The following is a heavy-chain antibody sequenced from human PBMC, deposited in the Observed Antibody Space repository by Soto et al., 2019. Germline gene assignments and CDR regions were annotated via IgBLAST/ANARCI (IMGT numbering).Heavy chain of an antibody. Sequence: QVQLVQSGAEVKKPGSSVKVSCKASGGTFSSYTISWVRQAPGQGLEWMGRIIPILGIANYAQKFQGRVTITAEKSRSTAYMELSSLRSEDTAVYYCARGYCSGGSCYSWCQVWFDPWGQGTLVTVSS. D-gene: IGHD2-15*01. V-gene: IGHV1-69*02. J-gene: IGHJ5*02. CDR1: GGTFSSYT. CDR3: ARGYCSGGSCYSWCQVWFDP. CDR2: IIPILGIA.